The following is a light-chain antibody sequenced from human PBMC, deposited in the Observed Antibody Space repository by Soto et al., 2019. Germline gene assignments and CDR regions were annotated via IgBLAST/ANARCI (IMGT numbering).Light chain of an antibody. CDR1: SSDVGSD. Sequence: QSALTQPASVSGSPGQSITISCTGTSSDVGSDVSWYQQHPGKAPKLMIYEGSKRPSGDANRFAGSKSGNTASLTISGLQGEDEADYYCCSFAESSPSVFGPGTKVTVL. J-gene: IGLJ1*01. CDR3: CSFAESSPSV. CDR2: EGS. V-gene: IGLV2-23*01.